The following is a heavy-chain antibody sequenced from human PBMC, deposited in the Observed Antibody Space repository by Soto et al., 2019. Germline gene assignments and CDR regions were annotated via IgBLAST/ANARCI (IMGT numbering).Heavy chain of an antibody. Sequence: EVQLVESGGGLVQPGRSLRLSCAASGFTFDDYAMHWVRQVPGKGLEWVSGINWNSGSIGYGDSVRGRFTISRDNSKNTLFLEMNSLRSEDTAVYYCAKDRGLAESGRWSHYYYGMDVWGQGTTVTVSS. CDR1: GFTFDDYA. D-gene: IGHD1-26*01. CDR3: AKDRGLAESGRWSHYYYGMDV. V-gene: IGHV3-9*01. J-gene: IGHJ6*02. CDR2: INWNSGSI.